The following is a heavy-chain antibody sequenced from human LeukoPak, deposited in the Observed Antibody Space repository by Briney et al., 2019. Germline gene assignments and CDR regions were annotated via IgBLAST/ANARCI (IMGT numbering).Heavy chain of an antibody. CDR1: GYTFTGHY. Sequence: GASVKVSCKASGYTFTGHYMHWVRQAPGQGLEWMGWINPNSGGTNNAQKFQGRVTMTRDTSISTAYMELSRLRSDDTAVYYCAKDRARVGTMVDAFDMWGQGTMVTVSS. J-gene: IGHJ3*02. CDR3: AKDRARVGTMVDAFDM. CDR2: INPNSGGT. V-gene: IGHV1-2*02. D-gene: IGHD1-1*01.